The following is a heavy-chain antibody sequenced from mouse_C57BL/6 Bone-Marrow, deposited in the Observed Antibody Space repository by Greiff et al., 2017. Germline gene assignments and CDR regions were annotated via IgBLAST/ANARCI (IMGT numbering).Heavy chain of an antibody. V-gene: IGHV1-15*01. CDR2: IDPETGGT. CDR1: GYTFTDYE. Sequence: QVQLQQSGAELVRPGASVTLSCKASGYTFTDYEMHWVKQTPVHGLEWIGAIDPETGGTAYNQKFKGKAILTADKSSSTAYMELRSLTSEDSAVYYCTRSDRLFTTVVVDYWGQGTTLTVSS. D-gene: IGHD1-1*01. CDR3: TRSDRLFTTVVVDY. J-gene: IGHJ2*01.